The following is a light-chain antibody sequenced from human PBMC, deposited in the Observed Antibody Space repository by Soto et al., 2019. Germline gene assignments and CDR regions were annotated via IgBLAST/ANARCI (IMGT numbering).Light chain of an antibody. CDR2: EVS. Sequence: QSVLTQPASVSGSPGQSITISCTGTSSDVGTYNYVSWYQQHPGKAPKLMIYEVSNRPSGVSNRFSGSKSGNTASLTISGLQAEDEADYYCSPYTGSSSFYVFGTGTKVTVL. J-gene: IGLJ1*01. CDR1: SSDVGTYNY. CDR3: SPYTGSSSFYV. V-gene: IGLV2-14*01.